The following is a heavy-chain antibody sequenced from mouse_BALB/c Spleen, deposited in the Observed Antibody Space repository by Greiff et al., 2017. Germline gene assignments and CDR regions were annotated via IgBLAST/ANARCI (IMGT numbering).Heavy chain of an antibody. Sequence: EVKLVESGGGLVQPGGSRKLSCAASGFTFSSFGMHWVRQAPEKGLEWVAYISSGSSTIYYADTVKGRFTISRDNPKNTLFLQMTSLRSEDTAMYYCARDGNRYFDYWGQGTTLTVSS. CDR2: ISSGSSTI. CDR3: ARDGNRYFDY. V-gene: IGHV5-17*02. CDR1: GFTFSSFG. J-gene: IGHJ2*01. D-gene: IGHD2-1*01.